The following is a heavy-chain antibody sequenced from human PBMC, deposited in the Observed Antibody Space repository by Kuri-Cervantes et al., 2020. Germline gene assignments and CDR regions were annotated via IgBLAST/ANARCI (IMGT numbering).Heavy chain of an antibody. D-gene: IGHD3-22*01. CDR1: GFTFDDYD. J-gene: IGHJ4*02. CDR2: IKWNEGTT. CDR3: ARVYYYDNSGHYYFDY. V-gene: IGHV3-20*04. Sequence: ETLSLTCAGSGFTFDDYDMSWVRQGPGKGLEWVAYIKWNEGTTGYADSVKGRFTISRDNAKNSLYLQLNSLRAEDTAFYYCARVYYYDNSGHYYFDYWGQGALVTVSS.